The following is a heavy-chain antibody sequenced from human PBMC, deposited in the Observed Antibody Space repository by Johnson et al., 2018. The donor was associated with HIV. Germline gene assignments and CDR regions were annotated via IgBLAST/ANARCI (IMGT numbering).Heavy chain of an antibody. J-gene: IGHJ3*02. V-gene: IGHV3-13*01. CDR1: GFTFSSYD. CDR3: ARATTPHDAFDI. CDR2: IGTAGDT. D-gene: IGHD1-1*01. Sequence: VQLVESGGGLVQPGGSLRLSCAASGFTFSSYDMHWVRQATGKGLEWVSAIGTAGDTYYPGSVKGRFTISRENAKNSLYLQMNSLRAEDTAVYYCARATTPHDAFDIWGQGTMVTISS.